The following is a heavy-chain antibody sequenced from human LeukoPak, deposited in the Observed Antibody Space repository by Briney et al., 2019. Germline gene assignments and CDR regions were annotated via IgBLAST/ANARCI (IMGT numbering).Heavy chain of an antibody. V-gene: IGHV3-23*01. CDR1: GFTFSSFA. J-gene: IGHJ4*02. CDR3: AKGHCSSTSCYQIYFDY. Sequence: GGSLRLSCAASGFTFSSFAMSWVRQAPGKGLEWVSFIIGSGGNTYYADSVKGRFTISRDNSKNTLYLQMNSLRAEDTAIYYCAKGHCSSTSCYQIYFDYWGQGTLVTVPS. D-gene: IGHD2-2*01. CDR2: IIGSGGNT.